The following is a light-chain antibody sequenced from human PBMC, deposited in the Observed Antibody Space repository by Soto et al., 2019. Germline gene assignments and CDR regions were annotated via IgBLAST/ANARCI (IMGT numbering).Light chain of an antibody. J-gene: IGKJ1*01. Sequence: EIVLTQSPCTLSLSPGERATLSFRASQSVSSSYLAWYQQKPGQAPRLLIYGASSRATGIPDRFSGSGSGTDFTLTISRLEPEDFAVYYCQQYGSSPPVTFGQGTKVDIK. CDR3: QQYGSSPPVT. V-gene: IGKV3-20*01. CDR1: QSVSSSY. CDR2: GAS.